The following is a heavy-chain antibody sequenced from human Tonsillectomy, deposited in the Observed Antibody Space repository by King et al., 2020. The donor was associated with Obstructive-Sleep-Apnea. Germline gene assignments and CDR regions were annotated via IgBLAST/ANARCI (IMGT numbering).Heavy chain of an antibody. Sequence: VQLVESGGGVVQPGRSLRLSCAASGFTFSNYGMHWVRQAPGKGLEWVAFISHDGGYTYYADSVKGRFTISRDKSKNTLYLQMNSLRPEETAMYYCAKVPRVRYYFDYWGQGTLLTVSS. CDR3: AKVPRVRYYFDY. CDR2: ISHDGGYT. J-gene: IGHJ4*02. V-gene: IGHV3-30*18. CDR1: GFTFSNYG.